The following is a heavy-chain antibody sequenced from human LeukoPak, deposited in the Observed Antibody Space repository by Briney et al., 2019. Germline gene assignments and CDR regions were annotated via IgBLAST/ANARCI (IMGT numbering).Heavy chain of an antibody. Sequence: GASVKVSCKASGYTFTSYGISWVRQAPGQGLEWMGWISAYNGNTNYAQKLQGRVTMTTDTSTSTAYMELRSLRSDDTAVYYCARDSPGRGRLRYFDWLVDYWGQGTLVTVSS. V-gene: IGHV1-18*01. CDR3: ARDSPGRGRLRYFDWLVDY. CDR2: ISAYNGNT. J-gene: IGHJ4*02. D-gene: IGHD3-9*01. CDR1: GYTFTSYG.